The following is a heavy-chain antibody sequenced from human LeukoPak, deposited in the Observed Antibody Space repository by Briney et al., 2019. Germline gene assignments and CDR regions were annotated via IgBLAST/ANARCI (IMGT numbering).Heavy chain of an antibody. Sequence: SETLSLTGTVSGGSISSGGYYWSWIRQHPGKGLEWIGYIYYSGSTYYNPSLKSRVTRSVDTSKNQFSLKLSSVTAADTAVYYCARDRGYSYGSYFDYWGQGTLVTVSS. J-gene: IGHJ4*02. CDR1: GGSISSGGYY. CDR2: IYYSGST. CDR3: ARDRGYSYGSYFDY. V-gene: IGHV4-31*03. D-gene: IGHD5-18*01.